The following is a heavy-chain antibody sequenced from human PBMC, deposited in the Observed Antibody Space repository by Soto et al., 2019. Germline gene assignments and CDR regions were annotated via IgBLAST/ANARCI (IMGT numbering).Heavy chain of an antibody. CDR1: GFTFSSYA. D-gene: IGHD3-22*01. CDR2: ISYDGSNK. V-gene: IGHV3-30-3*01. J-gene: IGHJ4*02. Sequence: PGGSLRLSCAASGFTFSSYAMHWVRQAPGKGLEWVAVISYDGSNKYYADSVKGRFTISRDDSKNTLYLQMNSLRAEDTAVYYCASHYDSSGYYYFDYWGQGTLVTVSS. CDR3: ASHYDSSGYYYFDY.